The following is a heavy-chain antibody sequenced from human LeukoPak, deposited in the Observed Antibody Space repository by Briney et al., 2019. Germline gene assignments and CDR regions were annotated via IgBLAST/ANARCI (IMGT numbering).Heavy chain of an antibody. CDR3: ARHLRYYGMDV. V-gene: IGHV4-39*01. CDR1: GGSTSSSNYY. CDR2: IHYSGNT. Sequence: PSETLSLTCTVSGGSTSSSNYYWGWIRQPPGKGLEWIGGIHYSGNTYYNPSLKSRVTISVDTSKNQFSLKLSSVTAADTAVYYCARHLRYYGMDVWGQGTTATVSS. J-gene: IGHJ6*02.